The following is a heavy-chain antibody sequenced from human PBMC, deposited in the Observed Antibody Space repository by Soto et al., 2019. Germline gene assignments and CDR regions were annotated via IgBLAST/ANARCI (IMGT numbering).Heavy chain of an antibody. J-gene: IGHJ6*02. CDR1: GGSISSVGYY. CDR3: ARDLGDADGFMDV. CDR2: IYYSGST. V-gene: IGHV4-31*03. Sequence: QVQLQESGPGLVKPSQTLSLTCTVSGGSISSVGYYWSWIRQDPGKGLEWIGYIYYSGSTYYNPSLKSRLTISVDTSKHQFSLKLSSVTAADAAVYYCARDLGDADGFMDVWGQGTKVIVSS. D-gene: IGHD3-10*01.